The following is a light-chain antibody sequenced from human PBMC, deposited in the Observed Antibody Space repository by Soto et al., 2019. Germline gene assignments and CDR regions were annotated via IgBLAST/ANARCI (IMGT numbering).Light chain of an antibody. CDR1: QSVRSN. J-gene: IGKJ1*01. CDR3: QQYNNWPWT. Sequence: EIVMAQSPATLSVSPGERVTLSCRAGQSVRSNLAWYQQKPGQAPRLLIYGASTRATSIPARFSGSGSGTEVTLTISSLQSEDFAVYYCQQYNNWPWTFGQGTKVEIK. V-gene: IGKV3-15*01. CDR2: GAS.